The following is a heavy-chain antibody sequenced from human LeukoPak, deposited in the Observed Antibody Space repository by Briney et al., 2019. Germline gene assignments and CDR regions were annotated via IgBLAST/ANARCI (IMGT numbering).Heavy chain of an antibody. Sequence: PGGSLRLSCAASGFTFSSYAMHWVRQAPGKGLEYVSAISSNGGSTYYANSVKGRFTISRDNAKKSLYLQMNSLRAEDTAFYYCARGPYYDSGTIGAFDIWGQGTMVTVSS. CDR1: GFTFSSYA. CDR2: ISSNGGST. CDR3: ARGPYYDSGTIGAFDI. V-gene: IGHV3-64*01. J-gene: IGHJ3*02. D-gene: IGHD3-10*01.